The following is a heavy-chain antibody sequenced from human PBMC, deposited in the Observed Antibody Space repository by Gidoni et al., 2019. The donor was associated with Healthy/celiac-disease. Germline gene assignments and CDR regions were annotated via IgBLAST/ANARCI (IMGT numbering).Heavy chain of an antibody. D-gene: IGHD2-21*02. J-gene: IGHJ4*02. CDR1: GFTFGDYA. V-gene: IGHV3-49*03. CDR2: IRSRAYGATT. Sequence: EVQLVESGGGLVQPGRSLRLYCTASGFTFGDYAMSWFRQAPGKGLEWVGFIRSRAYGATTEYAASVKGRFTISRDDSKSIAYLQMNSLKTEDTAVYYCTRGEAYCGGDCYSAYDYWGQGTLVTVSS. CDR3: TRGEAYCGGDCYSAYDY.